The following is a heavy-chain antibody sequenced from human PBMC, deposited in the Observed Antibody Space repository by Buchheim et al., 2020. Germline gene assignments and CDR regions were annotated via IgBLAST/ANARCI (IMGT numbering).Heavy chain of an antibody. CDR2: IWSDGNNK. V-gene: IGHV3-33*06. D-gene: IGHD3-22*01. Sequence: QVHLVESGGGVVQPGRSLRLSCAASGFTFSSYGMHWVRQAPGKGLECVAVIWSDGNNKYYTDSVKGRFAISRDNSKDMVYLQMNSLRAEDTAVYYCAKDPYDTSGYRIIPYFDYWGQGTL. CDR1: GFTFSSYG. CDR3: AKDPYDTSGYRIIPYFDY. J-gene: IGHJ4*02.